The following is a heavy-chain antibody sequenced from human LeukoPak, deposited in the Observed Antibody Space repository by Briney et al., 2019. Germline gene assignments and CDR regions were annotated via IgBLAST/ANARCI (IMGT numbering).Heavy chain of an antibody. CDR3: ARWEVRLNAFEM. CDR1: GGSISSGSYY. D-gene: IGHD3-10*01. J-gene: IGHJ3*02. V-gene: IGHV4-61*02. Sequence: SQTLSLTCTVSGGSISSGSYYWSWIRQPAGKGLEWIGRIYTSGSTNYNPSLKSRVTTSVDTSKNQFSLSLSSVTAADTAVYYCARWEVRLNAFEMWGQGTMVTVSS. CDR2: IYTSGST.